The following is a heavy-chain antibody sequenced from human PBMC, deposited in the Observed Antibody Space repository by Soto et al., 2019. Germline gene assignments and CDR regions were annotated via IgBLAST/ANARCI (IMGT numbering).Heavy chain of an antibody. CDR1: GGSISSGDYY. CDR3: ARGEGIQLWFVAAAFDI. D-gene: IGHD5-18*01. CDR2: IYYSGST. J-gene: IGHJ3*02. Sequence: QVQLQESGPGLVKPSQTLSLTCTVSGGSISSGDYYWSWIRQPPGKGLEWIGYIYYSGSTYYNPSLKSRVTISVDTSKNQFSLKLSSVTAADTAVYYCARGEGIQLWFVAAAFDIWGQGTMVTVSS. V-gene: IGHV4-30-4*01.